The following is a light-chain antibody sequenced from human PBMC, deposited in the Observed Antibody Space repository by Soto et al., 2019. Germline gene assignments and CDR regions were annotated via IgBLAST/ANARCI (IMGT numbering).Light chain of an antibody. Sequence: EIVLAQSPGTLSLSPGERATLSCRASQSVSSSYLAWYQQKPGQAPRLLIFAASSRATGIPDRFSGSGSGTDFTLTISRLEPEDSAVYYCQQYGDSHPLTFGGGTKVEIK. CDR3: QQYGDSHPLT. CDR1: QSVSSSY. V-gene: IGKV3-20*01. CDR2: AAS. J-gene: IGKJ4*01.